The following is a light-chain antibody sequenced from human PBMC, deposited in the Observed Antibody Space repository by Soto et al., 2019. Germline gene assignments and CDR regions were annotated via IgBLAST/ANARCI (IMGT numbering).Light chain of an antibody. V-gene: IGKV3-20*01. CDR2: GAS. J-gene: IGKJ5*01. CDR1: QSVSSSF. CDR3: QQYGRSPST. Sequence: IVLTQSPGTLSLSPGEGATLSCRGSQSVSSSFLAWYQQRPGQAPTLLIYGASSRATGIPDRFSGSGSGTDFSLTISTLEPGDSAVYYCQQYGRSPSTFGLGTRLEIK.